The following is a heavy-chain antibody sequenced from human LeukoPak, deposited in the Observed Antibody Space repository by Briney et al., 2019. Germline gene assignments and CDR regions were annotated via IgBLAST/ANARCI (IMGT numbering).Heavy chain of an antibody. J-gene: IGHJ4*02. CDR2: ISSSSSYI. CDR1: GFTFSSYS. Sequence: GGSLRLSGAASGFTFSSYSMNWVRQAPGKGLEWVSSISSSSSYIYYADSVKGRFTISRDNAKNSLYLQMNSLRAEDTAVYYCARVSIFIKGPFDYWGQGTLVTVSS. CDR3: ARVSIFIKGPFDY. D-gene: IGHD2/OR15-2a*01. V-gene: IGHV3-21*01.